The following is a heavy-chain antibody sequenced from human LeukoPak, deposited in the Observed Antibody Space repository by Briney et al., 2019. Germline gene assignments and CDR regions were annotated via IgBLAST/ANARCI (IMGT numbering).Heavy chain of an antibody. J-gene: IGHJ4*02. CDR2: IYYSGST. V-gene: IGHV4-59*08. D-gene: IGHD3-22*01. CDR1: GGSISSYY. Sequence: SETLSLTCTVSGGSISSYYWSWIRQSPGKGLEWIGYIYYSGSTNYNPSLKSRFTISVDPSNNQFSLKLNSVTAADTAVYYCARLASHDISGGYYFAYWGQGTLVTVSP. CDR3: ARLASHDISGGYYFAY.